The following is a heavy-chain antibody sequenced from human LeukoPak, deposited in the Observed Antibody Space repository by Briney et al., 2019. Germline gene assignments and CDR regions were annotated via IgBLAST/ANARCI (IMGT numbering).Heavy chain of an antibody. CDR1: VFTFSSHW. CDR3: VRVGSSSGIHEY. J-gene: IGHJ4*02. D-gene: IGHD6-6*01. Sequence: GGSLRLSCAASVFTFSSHWMSWVRQAPGKRLEWVANTNQDASEKYYVDSVKGRFTISRDNAKNSLYLQMNSLRVEDTAVYYCVRVGSSSGIHEYWGQGTLVTVSS. V-gene: IGHV3-7*01. CDR2: TNQDASEK.